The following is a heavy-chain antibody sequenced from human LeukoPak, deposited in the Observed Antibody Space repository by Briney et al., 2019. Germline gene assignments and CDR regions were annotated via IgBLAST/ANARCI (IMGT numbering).Heavy chain of an antibody. V-gene: IGHV1-69*13. D-gene: IGHD3-9*01. J-gene: IGHJ6*02. CDR2: INPVFGTA. CDR1: GDTFSSYV. Sequence: ASVKVSCKASGDTFSSYVISWVRQAPGQGLEWMGGINPVFGTAHYAQKFQDRVTITADESTGTAYMELSSLRSEDTAVYYCAKTFLTAYDTYFYYYGLDVWGQGTPVTVSS. CDR3: AKTFLTAYDTYFYYYGLDV.